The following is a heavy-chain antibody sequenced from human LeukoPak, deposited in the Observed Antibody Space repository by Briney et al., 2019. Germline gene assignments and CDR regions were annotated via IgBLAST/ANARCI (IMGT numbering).Heavy chain of an antibody. CDR3: AREGLWFGELHHDAFDI. V-gene: IGHV3-21*01. CDR2: ISSSSSYI. Sequence: GGSLRLSCAASGFTFSSYSMNWVRQAPGKGLEWVSSISSSSSYIYYADSVKGRFTISRDNAKNSLYLQMNSLRAEDAAVYYCAREGLWFGELHHDAFDIWGQGTMVTVPS. J-gene: IGHJ3*02. D-gene: IGHD3-10*01. CDR1: GFTFSSYS.